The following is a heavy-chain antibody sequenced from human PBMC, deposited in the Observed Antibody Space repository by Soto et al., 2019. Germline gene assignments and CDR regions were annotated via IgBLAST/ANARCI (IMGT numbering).Heavy chain of an antibody. CDR2: IYYSGST. D-gene: IGHD6-13*01. CDR3: AGYTPGIAAAAPSKVAVAGTSGHNYYYYYGMDV. Sequence: SETLSLTCTVSGGSVGSGSYYWSWIRQPPGKGLEWIGYIYYSGSTNYNPSLKSGVTISVDTSKNQFSLKLSSVTAADTAVYYCAGYTPGIAAAAPSKVAVAGTSGHNYYYYYGMDVWGQGTTVTVSS. CDR1: GGSVGSGSYY. J-gene: IGHJ6*02. V-gene: IGHV4-61*01.